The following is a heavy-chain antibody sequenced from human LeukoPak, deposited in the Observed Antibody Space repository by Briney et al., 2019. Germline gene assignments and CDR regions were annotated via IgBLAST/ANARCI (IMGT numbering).Heavy chain of an antibody. J-gene: IGHJ3*02. D-gene: IGHD6-13*01. V-gene: IGHV3-9*01. Sequence: PGGPLRLSCAASGFTFDDYAMHWVRQAPGKGLEWVSGISWNSGNRAYADSVKGRFTISRDSAKNSLYLQMSSLRAEDTALYYCVKDVSPGTSWYDAFDIWGQGTMVTVSS. CDR1: GFTFDDYA. CDR3: VKDVSPGTSWYDAFDI. CDR2: ISWNSGNR.